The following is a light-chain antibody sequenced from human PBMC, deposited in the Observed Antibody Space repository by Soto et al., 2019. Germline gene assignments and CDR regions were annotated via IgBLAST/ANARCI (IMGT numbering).Light chain of an antibody. J-gene: IGKJ5*01. CDR2: AAS. CDR3: QQSYSTLSIT. Sequence: DIQMTQSPSSLSASVGDRVTITCRASESISRHLNWYQQKPGKAPNLLIYAASSLQNGVPSRFRGRGFRTDFTLTISNLQPEDFATYYCQQSYSTLSITFGQGTRLEIK. V-gene: IGKV1-39*01. CDR1: ESISRH.